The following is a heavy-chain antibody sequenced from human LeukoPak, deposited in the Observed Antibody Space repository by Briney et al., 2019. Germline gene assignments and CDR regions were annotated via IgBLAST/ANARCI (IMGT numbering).Heavy chain of an antibody. Sequence: PSETLSLTCTVSGGSISSYYWSWIRQPPGKGLEWIGYIYYSGSTNYNPSLKSRVTISVDTSKNQLSLRLSPVTAADTAVYYCARPSSSGSYYYWGQGTLVTVS. J-gene: IGHJ4*02. D-gene: IGHD1-26*01. CDR3: ARPSSSGSYYY. V-gene: IGHV4-59*08. CDR2: IYYSGST. CDR1: GGSISSYY.